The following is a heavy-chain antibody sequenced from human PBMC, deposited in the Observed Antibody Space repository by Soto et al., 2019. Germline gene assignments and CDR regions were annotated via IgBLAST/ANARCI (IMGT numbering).Heavy chain of an antibody. V-gene: IGHV1-3*01. CDR1: GYTFTSYA. CDR2: INAGNGNT. Sequence: QVQLVQSGAEVKKPGASVKVSCKASGYTFTSYAMHWVRQAPGQRLEWMGWINAGNGNTKYSQKFQGRVTITRDTSASTAYMDLSSLRSEDTAVYYCSRVGYDSSGPDYWGQGTLVTVSS. CDR3: SRVGYDSSGPDY. J-gene: IGHJ4*02. D-gene: IGHD3-22*01.